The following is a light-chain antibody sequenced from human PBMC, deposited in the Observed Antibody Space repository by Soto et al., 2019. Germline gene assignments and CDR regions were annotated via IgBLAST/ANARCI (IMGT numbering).Light chain of an antibody. J-gene: IGKJ5*01. CDR2: GAS. V-gene: IGKV3-15*01. Sequence: VMTQSPATLSVSPGERATLSCRASESVSSNLAWYQQRPGQAPRLLIYGASTRATDTPVRFRGSGSGTEFTLTISSLQSEDFAVYYCQQYNNWPPSIIFGQGTRLEL. CDR1: ESVSSN. CDR3: QQYNNWPPSII.